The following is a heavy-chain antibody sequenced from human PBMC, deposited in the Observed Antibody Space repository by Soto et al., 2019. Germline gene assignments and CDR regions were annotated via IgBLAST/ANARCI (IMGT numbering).Heavy chain of an antibody. V-gene: IGHV4-34*01. Sequence: PPEKLSLTCSVYVGSFSGYYWSWVRQPPGKGLEWIGEINHSGSTNYNPSLKSRVTISVDTSKNQFSLKLSSVTAADTAVYYCARVVSLAWGYFYGMDAFGQ. D-gene: IGHD3-16*01. CDR2: INHSGST. CDR3: ARVVSLAWGYFYGMDA. J-gene: IGHJ6*02. CDR1: VGSFSGYY.